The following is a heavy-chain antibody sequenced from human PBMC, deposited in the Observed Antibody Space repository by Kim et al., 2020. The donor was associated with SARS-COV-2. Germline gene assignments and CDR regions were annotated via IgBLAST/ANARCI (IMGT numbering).Heavy chain of an antibody. D-gene: IGHD3-10*01. Sequence: GKVQFTHTRDNSQNTLYLQMNSLRAEDTAVYYCAKDVELWFGETSGMDVWGQGTTVTVSS. J-gene: IGHJ6*02. V-gene: IGHV3-23*01. CDR3: AKDVELWFGETSGMDV.